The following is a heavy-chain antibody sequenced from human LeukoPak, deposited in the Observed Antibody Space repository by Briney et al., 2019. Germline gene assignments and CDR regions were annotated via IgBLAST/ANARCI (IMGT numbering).Heavy chain of an antibody. CDR3: ARATSMVRGVIASDFDY. V-gene: IGHV4-31*03. D-gene: IGHD3-10*01. CDR1: GGSISSGGYY. J-gene: IGHJ4*02. CDR2: IYYSGST. Sequence: SQTLSLTCTVSGGSISSGGYYWSWIRQHPGKGLEWIGYIYYSGSTYYNPSLKSRVTVSVDTSKNQFSLKLSSVTAADTAVYYCARATSMVRGVIASDFDYWGQGTLVTVSS.